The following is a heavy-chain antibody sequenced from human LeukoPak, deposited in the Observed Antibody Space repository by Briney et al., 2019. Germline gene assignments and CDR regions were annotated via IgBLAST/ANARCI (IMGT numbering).Heavy chain of an antibody. CDR3: ARVFELLFPAFDI. CDR2: IYHSGST. CDR1: GGSISSSNW. J-gene: IGHJ3*02. V-gene: IGHV4-4*02. Sequence: SSGTLSLTCAVSGGSISSSNWWSWVRQPPGKGLEWIGEIYHSGSTNYNPSLKSRVTISVDKSKNQFSLKLSSVTAADTAVYYCARVFELLFPAFDIWGQGTMVTVSS. D-gene: IGHD1-26*01.